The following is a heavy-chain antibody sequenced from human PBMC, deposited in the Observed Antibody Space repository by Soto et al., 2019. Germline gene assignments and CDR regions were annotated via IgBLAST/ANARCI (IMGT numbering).Heavy chain of an antibody. V-gene: IGHV3-30-3*01. CDR2: ISYDGSNK. CDR3: AKGRSYYYYYGVDV. Sequence: GGSLRLSCAASGFTFSSYVMHWVRQAPGKGLEWVAVISYDGSNKYYADSVKGRFTISRDNSKSTLYLQMNSLRAEDTALYYCAKGRSYYYYYGVDVWGQGTTVTVSS. CDR1: GFTFSSYV. J-gene: IGHJ6*02.